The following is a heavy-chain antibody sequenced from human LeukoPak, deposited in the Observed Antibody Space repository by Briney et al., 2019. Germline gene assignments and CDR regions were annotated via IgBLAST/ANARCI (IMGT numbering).Heavy chain of an antibody. CDR2: ISGGGETT. V-gene: IGHV3-23*01. CDR3: ARDYADYVGYFFFDY. Sequence: PGGSLRLSCAASGFTFSTYATSWVRQAPGKGLEWVSSISGGGETTYYADSAKGRFTISRDNSQNTLYLQMNSLRAEDTAVYYCARDYADYVGYFFFDYWGQGTLVTVSS. CDR1: GFTFSTYA. D-gene: IGHD4-17*01. J-gene: IGHJ4*02.